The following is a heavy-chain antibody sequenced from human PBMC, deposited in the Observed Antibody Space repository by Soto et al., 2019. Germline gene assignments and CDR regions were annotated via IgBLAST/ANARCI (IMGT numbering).Heavy chain of an antibody. CDR2: ISSSSSTI. CDR1: GFTFSSYS. V-gene: IGHV3-48*02. J-gene: IGHJ5*02. CDR3: ARGVRVGMTFDP. Sequence: EVQLVESGGGLVQPGGSLRLSCAASGFTFSSYSMNWVRQAPGKGLEWVSYISSSSSTIYYADSVKGRFTLSRDNAKNSLYLQMNSLRDEDTAVYYCARGVRVGMTFDPWGQGTLVTVSS. D-gene: IGHD3-16*01.